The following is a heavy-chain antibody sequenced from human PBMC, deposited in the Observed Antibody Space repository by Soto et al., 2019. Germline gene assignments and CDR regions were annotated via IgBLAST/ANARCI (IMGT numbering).Heavy chain of an antibody. D-gene: IGHD3-10*01. Sequence: QVQLQESGPGLVKPLETLSLTCTVPGGSITSYYWSWVRQPPGKGLEWIGYIYYNGNINYNTSLKSRLTISLDTSKNQFSLRLSSVTAADTAVYYGATGRVYFGSEYWGQGTLVTVSS. V-gene: IGHV4-59*01. CDR3: ATGRVYFGSEY. J-gene: IGHJ4*02. CDR1: GGSITSYY. CDR2: IYYNGNI.